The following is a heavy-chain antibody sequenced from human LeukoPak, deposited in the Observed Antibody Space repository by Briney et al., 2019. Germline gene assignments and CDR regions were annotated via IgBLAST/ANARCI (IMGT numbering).Heavy chain of an antibody. CDR1: GYTFTSYG. D-gene: IGHD2-2*01. V-gene: IGHV1-18*01. CDR3: ARDCSSTSCYQYYGMDV. CDR2: ISAYNGNT. Sequence: ASVKVSCKASGYTFTSYGISWVRQDPGQGLEWMGWISAYNGNTNYAQKLQGRVTMTTDTSTSTAYMELRSLRSDDTAVYYCARDCSSTSCYQYYGMDVWGQGTTVTVSS. J-gene: IGHJ6*02.